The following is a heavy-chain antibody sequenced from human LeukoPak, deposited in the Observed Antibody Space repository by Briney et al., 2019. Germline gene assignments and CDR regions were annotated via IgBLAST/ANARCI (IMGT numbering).Heavy chain of an antibody. CDR2: INHNGNVN. CDR1: GFTFSSYW. CDR3: ARAITGTTDY. D-gene: IGHD1-20*01. J-gene: IGHJ4*02. Sequence: GGSLRLSCAASGFTFSSYWMNWARQAPGKGLEWVASINHNGNVNYYVDSVKGRFTISRDNAKNSLYLQMSNLRAEDTAVYYCARAITGTTDYWGQGTLVTVSS. V-gene: IGHV3-7*03.